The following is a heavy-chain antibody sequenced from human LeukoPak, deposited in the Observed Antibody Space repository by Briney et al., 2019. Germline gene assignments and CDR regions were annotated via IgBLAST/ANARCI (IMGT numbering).Heavy chain of an antibody. V-gene: IGHV6-1*01. CDR1: GDSVSSNSAA. Sequence: SQTLSLTCAISGDSVSSNSAAWNWIRQSPSRGLEWLGRTYYRPKWYYDYAVAVKSRISINPDTSKNQFSLKLSSVTAADTAVYYCARGTSYYDSSGYYPYFDYWGQGTLVTVSS. D-gene: IGHD3-22*01. CDR3: ARGTSYYDSSGYYPYFDY. J-gene: IGHJ4*02. CDR2: TYYRPKWYY.